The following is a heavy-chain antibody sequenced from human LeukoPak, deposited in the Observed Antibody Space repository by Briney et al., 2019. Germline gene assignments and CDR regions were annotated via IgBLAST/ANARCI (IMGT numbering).Heavy chain of an antibody. V-gene: IGHV3-23*01. D-gene: IGHD3-3*01. CDR3: ARSLRGGDFWSGYYFNY. J-gene: IGHJ4*02. CDR2: ISGSDGTT. CDR1: GFTFSSHA. Sequence: GGSLRLSCAASGFTFSSHAMTWVRQAPGQGLEWVSAISGSDGTTYYADFVEGRFTISRDNSKNTLYLQMNSLRAEDTAVYYCARSLRGGDFWSGYYFNYWGQGTLVTVSS.